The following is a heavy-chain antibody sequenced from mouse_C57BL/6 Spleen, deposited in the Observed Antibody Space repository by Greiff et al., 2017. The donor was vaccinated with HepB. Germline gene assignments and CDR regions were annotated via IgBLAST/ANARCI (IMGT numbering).Heavy chain of an antibody. CDR3: ARGGSHGDY. Sequence: EVQLQESGPGLVKPSQSLSFTCSVTGYSITSGYYWNWIRQFPGNKLEWMGYISYDGSNNYNPSLKNRISITRDTSKNQFFLKLNSVTTEDTATYYCARGGSHGDYWGQGTSVTVSS. D-gene: IGHD6-1*01. CDR2: ISYDGSN. V-gene: IGHV3-6*01. J-gene: IGHJ4*01. CDR1: GYSITSGYY.